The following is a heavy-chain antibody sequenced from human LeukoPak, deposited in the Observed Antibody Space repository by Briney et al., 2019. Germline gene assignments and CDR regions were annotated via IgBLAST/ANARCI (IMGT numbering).Heavy chain of an antibody. D-gene: IGHD6-13*01. CDR2: ISAYNGNT. V-gene: IGHV1-18*01. Sequence: ASVKVSCKASGYTFTSYGISWVRQAPGQGLEWMGWISAYNGNTNYAQKLQGRVTMTTDTSTSTAYMELRSLRSDDTAVYYCARNGRIAAAGTPSEYFQHWGQGTLVTVSS. CDR3: ARNGRIAAAGTPSEYFQH. J-gene: IGHJ1*01. CDR1: GYTFTSYG.